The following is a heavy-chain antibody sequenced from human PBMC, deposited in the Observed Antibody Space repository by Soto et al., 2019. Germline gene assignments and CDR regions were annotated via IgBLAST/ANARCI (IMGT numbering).Heavy chain of an antibody. V-gene: IGHV1-18*01. D-gene: IGHD4-17*01. Sequence: QVHLVQSGGEVKKPGASVKVSCKASGYTFTNYGVAWVRQAPGQGLEWMGWTSAYTLNTNYAQKFQGRVTVTTDTSTSTAYMELRSLRPDDTAVYYCARADHGRAPRGGNWFDPWGQGTLDTVSS. CDR3: ARADHGRAPRGGNWFDP. J-gene: IGHJ5*02. CDR1: GYTFTNYG. CDR2: TSAYTLNT.